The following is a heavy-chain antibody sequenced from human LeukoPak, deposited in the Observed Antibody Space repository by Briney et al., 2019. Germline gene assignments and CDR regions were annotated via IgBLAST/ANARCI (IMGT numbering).Heavy chain of an antibody. CDR3: ARGGLWTPFDY. V-gene: IGHV1-69*06. CDR2: FIPIFGTA. Sequence: ASVKVSCKASGGTFSSYAISWVRQAPGQGLEWMGGFIPIFGTANYAQKFQGRVTITADKSTSTAYMELSSLRSEDTAVYYCARGGLWTPFDYWGQGTLATVSS. D-gene: IGHD2-21*01. J-gene: IGHJ4*02. CDR1: GGTFSSYA.